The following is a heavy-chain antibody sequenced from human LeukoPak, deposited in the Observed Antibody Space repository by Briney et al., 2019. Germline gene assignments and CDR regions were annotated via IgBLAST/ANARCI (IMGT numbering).Heavy chain of an antibody. CDR1: GYTFTNFG. Sequence: ASVKVSCKASGYTFTNFGISWVRQAPGQGLEWMGWISPYKGNTDYAQNLQGRVTMTTDTSTSTVYMELRSLRSGDTAVYYCARAGGWAREDYKADAFHIWGQGTMVTVSS. CDR3: ARAGGWAREDYKADAFHI. CDR2: ISPYKGNT. D-gene: IGHD6-19*01. J-gene: IGHJ3*02. V-gene: IGHV1-18*01.